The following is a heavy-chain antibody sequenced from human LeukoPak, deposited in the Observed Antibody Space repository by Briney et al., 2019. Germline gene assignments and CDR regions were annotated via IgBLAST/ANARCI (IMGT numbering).Heavy chain of an antibody. V-gene: IGHV1-18*01. D-gene: IGHD6-13*01. Sequence: ASVKVSCKASGYDFINYGITWVRQAPGQGLEWMGWISTYTGDTNYAQKLQGRVTMTTDTSTNTAYMELKSLRSDDTAVYYCARGGSSNWFDPWGQGTLVTVSS. CDR3: ARGGSSNWFDP. CDR2: ISTYTGDT. J-gene: IGHJ5*02. CDR1: GYDFINYG.